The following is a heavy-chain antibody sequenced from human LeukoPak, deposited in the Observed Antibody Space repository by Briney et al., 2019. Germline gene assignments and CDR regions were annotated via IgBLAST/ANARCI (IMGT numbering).Heavy chain of an antibody. CDR2: ISYDGNNK. CDR3: CQSGCSGGSCYSISDY. D-gene: IGHD2-15*01. J-gene: IGHJ4*02. Sequence: PGGSLRLSCAASGLTFSSYGMHWVRQAPGKGLEWVAVISYDGNNKYYGDSVKGRFTISRDNSKNTLYLQMNSLRAEDTAMYYCCQSGCSGGSCYSISDYWGQGTLVTVSS. CDR1: GLTFSSYG. V-gene: IGHV3-30*03.